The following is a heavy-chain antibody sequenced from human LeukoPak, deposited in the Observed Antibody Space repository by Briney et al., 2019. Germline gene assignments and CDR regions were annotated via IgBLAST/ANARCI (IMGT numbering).Heavy chain of an antibody. V-gene: IGHV4-59*04. D-gene: IGHD4-11*01. CDR1: GGSISSYY. CDR3: ARSEINDYMRF. CDR2: IYQSGST. Sequence: SETLSLTCTVSGGSISSYYWSWIRQPPGKRLEWIGSIYQSGSTYDNLSLKSRLTMSVDTSKNQFSLKMRSVTAADTAIYYCARSEINDYMRFWGQGILVTVSS. J-gene: IGHJ4*02.